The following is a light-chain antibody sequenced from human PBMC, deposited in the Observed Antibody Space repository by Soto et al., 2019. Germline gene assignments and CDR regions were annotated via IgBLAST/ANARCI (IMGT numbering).Light chain of an antibody. J-gene: IGLJ1*01. CDR3: QSYDRSLRGYV. Sequence: QSALTQPASVSGSPGQSITISCTGTSSDIGGYNFVSWYQHHPGKAPKLMIYEVNNRPSGVSSRFSGSKSGTSASLAITGLQAEDEADYYCQSYDRSLRGYVFGTGTKVTVL. CDR2: EVN. V-gene: IGLV2-14*01. CDR1: SSDIGGYNF.